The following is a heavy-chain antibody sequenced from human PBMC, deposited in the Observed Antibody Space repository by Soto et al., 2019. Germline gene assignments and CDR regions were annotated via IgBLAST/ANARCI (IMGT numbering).Heavy chain of an antibody. D-gene: IGHD1-26*01. Sequence: GGSLRLSCTASGFTFGDYAMSWFRQAPGKGLEWVGFIRSKAYGGTTEYAASVKGRFTISRDDSKSIAYLQMNSLKTEDTAVYYCTRDKWELLEDFDIWGQGTMVTVSS. CDR3: TRDKWELLEDFDI. CDR1: GFTFGDYA. V-gene: IGHV3-49*03. CDR2: IRSKAYGGTT. J-gene: IGHJ3*02.